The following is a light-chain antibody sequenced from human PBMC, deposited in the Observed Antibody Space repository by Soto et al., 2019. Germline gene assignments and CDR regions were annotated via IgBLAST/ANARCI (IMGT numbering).Light chain of an antibody. CDR3: QQYGSSGT. V-gene: IGKV3-20*01. CDR1: QSVINNY. Sequence: EIVLAQSPATLSLSPGEIATLSFSASQSVINNYLAWYQQKPGQAPRLLIYGASNGATGIPDRFSGSGSGTDFTLTISRLEPEDFAVYYCQQYGSSGTFGQGTKVDI. CDR2: GAS. J-gene: IGKJ1*01.